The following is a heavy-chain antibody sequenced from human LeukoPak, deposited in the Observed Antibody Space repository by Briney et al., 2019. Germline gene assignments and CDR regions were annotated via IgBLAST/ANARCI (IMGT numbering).Heavy chain of an antibody. V-gene: IGHV3-74*01. CDR1: GFTVSSNY. CDR2: INSDGSST. CDR3: ARDSSMIPLDY. D-gene: IGHD3-22*01. Sequence: GGSLRLSCAASGFTVSSNYMSWVRQAPGKGLVWVSRINSDGSSTSYADSVKGRFTISRDNAKNTLYLQMNSLRAEDTAVYYCARDSSMIPLDYWGQGTLVTVSS. J-gene: IGHJ4*02.